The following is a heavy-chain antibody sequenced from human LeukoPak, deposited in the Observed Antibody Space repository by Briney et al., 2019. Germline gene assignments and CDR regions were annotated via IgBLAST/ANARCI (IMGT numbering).Heavy chain of an antibody. CDR1: GFTFSSYS. CDR3: ASYCSGGSCYVGGY. Sequence: PGGSLRLSCAASGFTFSSYSMNWVRQAPGKGLEWVSSISSSSSYIYYADSVKGRFTISRDNAKNSLYLQINSLRAEDTAVYYCASYCSGGSCYVGGYWGQGTLVTVSS. J-gene: IGHJ4*02. V-gene: IGHV3-21*01. CDR2: ISSSSSYI. D-gene: IGHD2-15*01.